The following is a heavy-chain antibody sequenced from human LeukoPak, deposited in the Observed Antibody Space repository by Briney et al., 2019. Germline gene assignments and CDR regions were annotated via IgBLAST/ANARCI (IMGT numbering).Heavy chain of an antibody. J-gene: IGHJ4*02. V-gene: IGHV3-33*01. CDR2: VWYDGSHK. D-gene: IGHD1-26*01. Sequence: PGRSLRLSCAASGFNFSNDGMHWFRQAPGKGMEWMAVVWYDGSHKYYGDSVKGRFTISRDNSKNTLYLQMNSLRADDTAVYYCGSDHGAYWGQGTLVTVSS. CDR1: GFNFSNDG. CDR3: GSDHGAY.